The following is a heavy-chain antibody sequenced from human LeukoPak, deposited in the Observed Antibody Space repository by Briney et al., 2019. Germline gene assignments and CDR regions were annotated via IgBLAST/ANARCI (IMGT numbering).Heavy chain of an antibody. D-gene: IGHD3-10*01. Sequence: TGRCLRPSHAASGFTFSSNGMHSVRQAPGNWREWVAVIGDDGSNKYYADSVKGRFTISIDNSKNTLYLQMNSLRAEETAVYYCARGYYGSGSLHYYFDYWGQGTLVTVSS. CDR2: IGDDGSNK. V-gene: IGHV3-33*01. J-gene: IGHJ4*02. CDR1: GFTFSSNG. CDR3: ARGYYGSGSLHYYFDY.